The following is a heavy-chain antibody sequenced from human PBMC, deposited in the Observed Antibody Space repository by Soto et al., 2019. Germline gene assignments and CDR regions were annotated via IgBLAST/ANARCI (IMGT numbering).Heavy chain of an antibody. CDR1: GGSINSGDHY. CDR3: AGEAIEYGRSSGGGYYYYGIDV. D-gene: IGHD6-6*01. V-gene: IGHV4-30-4*01. CDR2: IYYDGRS. Sequence: QVQLQQSGPGLVKSSETLSLTCTVSGGSINSGDHYWSWIRQSPGKGLEWLGYIYYDGRSHYNPSLENRLSISVDTSKNPSSLRLSSVTAADTAVYFCAGEAIEYGRSSGGGYYYYGIDVGGRGTTVTVTS. J-gene: IGHJ6*02.